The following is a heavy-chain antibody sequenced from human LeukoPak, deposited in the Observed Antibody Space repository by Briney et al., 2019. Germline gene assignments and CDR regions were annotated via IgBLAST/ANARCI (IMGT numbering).Heavy chain of an antibody. CDR1: GGSISSYY. CDR3: ARHGSSQYDLLTGYYPNHYFDY. V-gene: IGHV4-59*08. CDR2: IYYSGST. D-gene: IGHD3-9*01. Sequence: PSETLSLTCTVSGGSISSYYWSWIRQPPGKGLEWIGYIYYSGSTNYNPSLKSRVTISVDTSKNQFSLKLSSVTAADTAVYYCARHGSSQYDLLTGYYPNHYFDYWGQGTLVTVSS. J-gene: IGHJ4*02.